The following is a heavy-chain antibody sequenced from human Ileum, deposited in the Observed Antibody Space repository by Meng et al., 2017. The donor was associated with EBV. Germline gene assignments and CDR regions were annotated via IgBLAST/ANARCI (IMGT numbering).Heavy chain of an antibody. CDR1: GGTFSNYA. J-gene: IGHJ4*02. Sequence: QVRLVQSGAEVKKPGSSVKVACKASGGTFSNYAIRWVRQAPGQGLEWVGWINTKTGDPRYAQGFTGRFVFSLDTSVSTAYLQISSLKPEDTAVYYCVRDGRSINLLDYWGQGTLVTVSS. CDR2: INTKTGDP. V-gene: IGHV7-4-1*02. D-gene: IGHD2-15*01. CDR3: VRDGRSINLLDY.